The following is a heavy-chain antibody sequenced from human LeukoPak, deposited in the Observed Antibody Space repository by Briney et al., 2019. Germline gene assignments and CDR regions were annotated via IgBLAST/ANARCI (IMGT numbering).Heavy chain of an antibody. J-gene: IGHJ3*02. V-gene: IGHV3-23*01. CDR2: ISGSGGST. D-gene: IGHD6-19*01. Sequence: GGSLRPSCAASGFTFSSYAMSWVRQAPGKGLEWVSAISGSGGSTYYADSVKGRFTISRDNSKNTLYVQMNSLRAEDTAVYYCARDQGKYWLVPDAFDIWGQGTMVTVSS. CDR3: ARDQGKYWLVPDAFDI. CDR1: GFTFSSYA.